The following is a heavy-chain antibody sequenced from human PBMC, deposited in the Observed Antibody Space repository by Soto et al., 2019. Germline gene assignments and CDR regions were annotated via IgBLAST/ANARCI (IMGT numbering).Heavy chain of an antibody. CDR3: ARDGPTLPRRFLEGLYSYYGMDV. D-gene: IGHD3-3*01. CDR1: GGTFSSYA. Sequence: QVQLVQSGAEVKKPGSSVKVSCKASGGTFSSYAISWVRQAPGQGLEWMGGIIPIFGTANYAQKFQGRVTITADKSTREAYMGLVSLRSEDTAVYYCARDGPTLPRRFLEGLYSYYGMDVWGQGTTVTVSS. J-gene: IGHJ6*02. CDR2: IIPIFGTA. V-gene: IGHV1-69*06.